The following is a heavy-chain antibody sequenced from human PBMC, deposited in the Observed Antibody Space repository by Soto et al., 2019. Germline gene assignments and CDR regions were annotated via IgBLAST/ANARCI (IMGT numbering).Heavy chain of an antibody. CDR2: ISYDGSNK. D-gene: IGHD2-15*01. Sequence: PGGSLRLSCAASGFTFSSYAMHWVRQAPGKGLEWVAVISYDGSNKYYADSVKGRFTISRDNSKNTLYLQMNSLRAEDTAVYYCAKDRVSDRTYSSDYWGRGVLVTVSS. V-gene: IGHV3-30-3*02. CDR3: AKDRVSDRTYSSDY. J-gene: IGHJ4*02. CDR1: GFTFSSYA.